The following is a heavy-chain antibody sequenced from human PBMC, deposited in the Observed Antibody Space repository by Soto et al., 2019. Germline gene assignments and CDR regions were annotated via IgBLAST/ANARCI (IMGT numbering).Heavy chain of an antibody. CDR3: ARQSYDSVATFRLFHS. CDR2: IYYSGST. V-gene: IGHV4-61*07. D-gene: IGHD3-22*01. Sequence: WSRQPPGKGLEWIGYIYYSGSTNYNPSLKSRVTISVDTSKNQFSLKLSSVTAADTAVYYGARQSYDSVATFRLFHSWGQGILLNGSS. J-gene: IGHJ4*02.